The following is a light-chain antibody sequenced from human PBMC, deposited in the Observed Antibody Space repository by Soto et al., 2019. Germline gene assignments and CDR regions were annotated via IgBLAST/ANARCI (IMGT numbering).Light chain of an antibody. CDR3: QAWDSVTAWV. J-gene: IGLJ3*02. Sequence: SYELTQPPSVSVSPGQTASITCSGDKLGDKYGCWYQQKPGQSPVLVIYQDNKRPSGIPERCSGSNSGNTATLTISGTQAMDEADYYCQAWDSVTAWVFGGWTKLTVL. V-gene: IGLV3-1*01. CDR2: QDN. CDR1: KLGDKY.